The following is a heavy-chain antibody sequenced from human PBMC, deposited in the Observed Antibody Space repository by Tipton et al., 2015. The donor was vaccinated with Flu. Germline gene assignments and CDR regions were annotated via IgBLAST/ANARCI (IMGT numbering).Heavy chain of an antibody. J-gene: IGHJ5*01. CDR3: ARRDYSNYVSDSKNWFDS. D-gene: IGHD4-11*01. Sequence: TLSLTCTVSGGFFSSYYWNWVRQPPGKGLEWIGYIYNNQYTKYNPSLKSRVTISVDTSMSQFSLQLTSVTAADTAVYYCARRDYSNYVSDSKNWFDSWGQGTLVTVSS. V-gene: IGHV4-4*09. CDR2: IYNNQYT. CDR1: GGFFSSYY.